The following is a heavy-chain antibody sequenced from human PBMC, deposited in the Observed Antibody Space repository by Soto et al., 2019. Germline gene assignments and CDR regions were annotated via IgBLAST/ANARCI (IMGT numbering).Heavy chain of an antibody. CDR1: GGTFSSYA. V-gene: IGHV1-69*01. Sequence: QVQLVQSGAEVKKPGSSVKVSCKASGGTFSSYAISWVRQAPGQGLEWMGGIIPISGTANYAQKFQGRVTINADETTSTAYMEVSRLRSEDTAVYYCARSQGSSTSLEIYYYYYYGMDVWGQGTTVTVSS. CDR2: IIPISGTA. D-gene: IGHD2-2*01. CDR3: ARSQGSSTSLEIYYYYYYGMDV. J-gene: IGHJ6*02.